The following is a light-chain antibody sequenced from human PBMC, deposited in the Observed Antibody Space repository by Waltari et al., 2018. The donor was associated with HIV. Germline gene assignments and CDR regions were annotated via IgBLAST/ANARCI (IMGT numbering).Light chain of an antibody. Sequence: DLLLTQSPSFVSASPGDRVTFACRANQTISTYLAWYQQRPGKAPELLIYGASSLHIGVPSRFSATGSGTDFRLTITNLQPEDFGIYFCQQMNSYPLTFGGGTKLELK. CDR3: QQMNSYPLT. CDR2: GAS. J-gene: IGKJ4*01. CDR1: QTISTY. V-gene: IGKV1-9*01.